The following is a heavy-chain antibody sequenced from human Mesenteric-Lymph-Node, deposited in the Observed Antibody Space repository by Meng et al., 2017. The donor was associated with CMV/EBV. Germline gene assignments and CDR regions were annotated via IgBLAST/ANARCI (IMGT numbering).Heavy chain of an antibody. V-gene: IGHV3-74*01. CDR2: VNSDGSNT. CDR1: GFIFSSYG. D-gene: IGHD1-1*01. J-gene: IGHJ1*01. CDR3: ARAPLVRSAQLED. Sequence: GGSLRLSCAASGFIFSSYGMHWVRQAPGKGLVWVSRVNSDGSNTNYADSVKGRFTISRDNAKNTLYLQMNSLRAEDTAVYYCARAPLVRSAQLEDWGQGTLVTVSS.